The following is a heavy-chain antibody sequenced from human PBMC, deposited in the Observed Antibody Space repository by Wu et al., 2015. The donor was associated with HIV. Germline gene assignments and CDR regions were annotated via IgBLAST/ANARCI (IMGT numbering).Heavy chain of an antibody. V-gene: IGHV1-69*13. D-gene: IGHD5-18*01. Sequence: QVQLVQSGAEVKKPGSSVKVSCKASEALSSYAISWVRQAPGQGLEWMGRIIPIFGTANYAQKFQGRVTITADESTSTAYMELSSLRSEDTAVYYCARDQLGYSLFDYWGQGTLVTVSS. CDR3: ARDQLGYSLFDY. CDR2: IIPIFGTA. CDR1: EALSSYA. J-gene: IGHJ4*02.